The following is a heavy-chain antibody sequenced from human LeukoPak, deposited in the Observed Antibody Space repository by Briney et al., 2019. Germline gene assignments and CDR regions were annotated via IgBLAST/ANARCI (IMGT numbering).Heavy chain of an antibody. CDR3: AIPRLRSDPY. D-gene: IGHD4-17*01. Sequence: ESLNISFKGSGYSLTSYLIGLVRQVPGKGLGWMGIIYPGDSDTRYSPSFQGQVTISADKSITTAYLQWSSLKASDTAMYYCAIPRLRSDPYWGQGTLVTVSS. V-gene: IGHV5-51*01. CDR2: IYPGDSDT. CDR1: GYSLTSYL. J-gene: IGHJ4*02.